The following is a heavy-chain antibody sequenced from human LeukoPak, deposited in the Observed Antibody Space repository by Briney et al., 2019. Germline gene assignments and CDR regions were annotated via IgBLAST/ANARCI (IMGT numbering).Heavy chain of an antibody. V-gene: IGHV3-23*01. D-gene: IGHD4-4*01. CDR1: GFTFSSYA. Sequence: GGSLRLSCAASGFTFSSYAMHWVRQAPGKGLEWVSYISSSGSTIYYADSVKGRFTISRDNSKNTLYLQMNSLRAEDTAVYYCAKSPSRYSNYGRDYWGQGALVTVSS. CDR3: AKSPSRYSNYGRDY. J-gene: IGHJ4*02. CDR2: ISSSGSTI.